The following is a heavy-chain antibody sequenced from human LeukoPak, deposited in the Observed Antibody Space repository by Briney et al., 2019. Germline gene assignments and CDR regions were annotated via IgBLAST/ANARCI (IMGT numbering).Heavy chain of an antibody. CDR1: GYSISNGYR. V-gene: IGHV4-38-2*01. J-gene: IGHJ4*02. CDR2: ISHSGNT. D-gene: IGHD2-15*01. CDR3: GTSLGEFWGGGICYSGVEY. Sequence: TASETLSLTCGVSGYSISNGYRWGCIRQPPRRRLGLTGSISHSGNTYYNPSLASRVTISVDTSNNQLSLRLRSPTAADPPVYFGGTSLGEFWGGGICYSGVEYWGKGTLVTVSS.